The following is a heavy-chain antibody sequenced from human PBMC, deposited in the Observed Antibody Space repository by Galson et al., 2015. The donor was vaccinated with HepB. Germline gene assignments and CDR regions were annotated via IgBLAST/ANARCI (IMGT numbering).Heavy chain of an antibody. CDR3: ARTRGAAAGIFDY. Sequence: SLRLSCAASGFTFSNYWMHWVRQAPGKGLVWVSRINSDGTYITYADSVKGRFTISRENAKNTLYLQMNSPRAEDTALYYCARTRGAAAGIFDYWGQGSLVTVSS. V-gene: IGHV3-74*01. D-gene: IGHD6-13*01. CDR1: GFTFSNYW. J-gene: IGHJ4*02. CDR2: INSDGTYI.